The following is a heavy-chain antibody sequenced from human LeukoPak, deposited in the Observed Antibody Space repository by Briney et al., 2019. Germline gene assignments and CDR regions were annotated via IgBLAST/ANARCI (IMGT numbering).Heavy chain of an antibody. CDR1: GFTFDDYA. Sequence: GGSLRLSCAASGFTFDDYAMHWVRQAPGKGLEWVSGISWNSGSIGYADSVKGRFTISRDNAKNSLYLQMNSLRAEDTAVYYCASGGRPKRPIDYWGQGTLVTVSS. J-gene: IGHJ4*02. D-gene: IGHD1-26*01. V-gene: IGHV3-9*01. CDR2: ISWNSGSI. CDR3: ASGGRPKRPIDY.